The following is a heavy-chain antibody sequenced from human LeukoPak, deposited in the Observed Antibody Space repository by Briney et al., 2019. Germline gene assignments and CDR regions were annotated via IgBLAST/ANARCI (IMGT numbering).Heavy chain of an antibody. Sequence: SETLSLTCTVSGGSISSSSYYWGWIRQPPGKGLEWIGSIYYSGSAYYNPSLKSRVTISVDTSKNQFSLKLSSVTAADTAVYYCARLSGRYYSDFDYWGQGTLVTVSS. V-gene: IGHV4-39*01. CDR2: IYYSGSA. J-gene: IGHJ4*02. CDR3: ARLSGRYYSDFDY. D-gene: IGHD1-26*01. CDR1: GGSISSSSYY.